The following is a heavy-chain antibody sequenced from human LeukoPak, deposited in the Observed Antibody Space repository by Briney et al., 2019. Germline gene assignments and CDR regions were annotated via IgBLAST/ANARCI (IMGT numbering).Heavy chain of an antibody. V-gene: IGHV4-59*01. J-gene: IGHJ4*02. Sequence: SETLSLTCTVSGGSISSYYWSWIRQPPGKGLEWIGYIYYSGSTNYNPSLKSRVTISVDTSKNQFSLKLSSVTAADTAVYYCARSPNWGWYYFDYWGQGTLVTVSS. D-gene: IGHD7-27*01. CDR1: GGSISSYY. CDR2: IYYSGST. CDR3: ARSPNWGWYYFDY.